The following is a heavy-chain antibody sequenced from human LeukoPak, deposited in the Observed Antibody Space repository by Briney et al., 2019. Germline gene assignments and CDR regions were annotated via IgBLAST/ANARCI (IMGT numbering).Heavy chain of an antibody. J-gene: IGHJ4*02. CDR1: GFTFSSYA. CDR3: AKLEPLNFDY. V-gene: IGHV3-23*01. Sequence: PGGSLRLSCAASGFTFSSYAMTWVRQAPGKGLGWVSAIIGSGLSTYYADSVKGRFTISRDNSKNTLYLQMNSLRADDTTVYYCAKLEPLNFDYRGQGTLVTVSS. D-gene: IGHD1-1*01. CDR2: IIGSGLST.